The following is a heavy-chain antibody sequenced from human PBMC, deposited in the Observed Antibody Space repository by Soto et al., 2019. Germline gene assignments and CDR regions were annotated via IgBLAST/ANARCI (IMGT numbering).Heavy chain of an antibody. CDR3: ARDTVLRFLEWLTGFDP. CDR2: INPNSGGT. Sequence: QVQLVQSGAEVKKPGASVKVSCKASGYAFTGYYMHWVRQAPGQGLEWMGWINPNSGGTNYAQKFQGRVTMTRDTSISTAYMELSRLRSDDTAVYYCARDTVLRFLEWLTGFDPWGQGTLVTVSS. CDR1: GYAFTGYY. V-gene: IGHV1-2*02. D-gene: IGHD3-3*01. J-gene: IGHJ5*02.